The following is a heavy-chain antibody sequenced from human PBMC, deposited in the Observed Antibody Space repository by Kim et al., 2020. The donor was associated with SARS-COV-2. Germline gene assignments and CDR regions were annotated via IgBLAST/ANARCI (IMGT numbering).Heavy chain of an antibody. CDR3: AKDLGRQLVQEYYYYGM. CDR2: ISYDGSNK. D-gene: IGHD6-6*01. CDR1: GFTFSSYG. V-gene: IGHV3-30*18. J-gene: IGHJ6*01. Sequence: GGSLRLSCAASGFTFSSYGMHWVRQAPGKGLEWVAVISYDGSNKYYADSVKGRFTISRDNSKNTLYLQMNSLRAEDTAVYYCAKDLGRQLVQEYYYYGM.